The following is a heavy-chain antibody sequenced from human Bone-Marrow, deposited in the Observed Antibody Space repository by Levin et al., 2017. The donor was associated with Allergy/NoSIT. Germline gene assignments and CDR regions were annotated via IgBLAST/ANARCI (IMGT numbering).Heavy chain of an antibody. CDR2: IYYSGST. CDR1: GGSISSGGYY. J-gene: IGHJ4*02. V-gene: IGHV4-31*03. Sequence: SQTLSLTCTVSGGSISSGGYYWSWIRQHPGKGLEWIGYIYYSGSTYYNPSLKSRVTISVDTSKNQFSLKLSSVTAADTAVYYCARDVVFSGWSDYWGQGTLVTVSS. D-gene: IGHD6-19*01. CDR3: ARDVVFSGWSDY.